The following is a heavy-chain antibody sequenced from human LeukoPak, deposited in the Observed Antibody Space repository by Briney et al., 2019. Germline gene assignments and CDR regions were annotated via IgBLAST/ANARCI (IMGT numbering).Heavy chain of an antibody. CDR3: AKARRGYSYGYIDY. J-gene: IGHJ4*02. CDR1: GFTFSTYA. Sequence: GSLRLSCAASGFTFSTYAMHWVRQAPGKGLEWVAVISYDGVAVVSYDGSNKYYADSVKGRFTISRDNSKNTLYLQMNSLRAEDTAVYYCAKARRGYSYGYIDYWGQGTLVTVSS. CDR2: ISYDGVAVVSYDGSNK. D-gene: IGHD5-18*01. V-gene: IGHV3-30*18.